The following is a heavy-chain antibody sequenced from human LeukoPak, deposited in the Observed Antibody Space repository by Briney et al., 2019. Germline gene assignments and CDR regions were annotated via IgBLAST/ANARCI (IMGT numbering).Heavy chain of an antibody. Sequence: SVKVSCKASGGTFSSYAISWVRQAPGQGLEWMGRIIPILGIANYAQKFQGRVTITADKSTSTAYMELSSLRAEDTAVYYCAKVPADAGWLVLDYWGQGTLVTVSS. D-gene: IGHD6-19*01. CDR1: GGTFSSYA. J-gene: IGHJ4*02. CDR2: IIPILGIA. V-gene: IGHV1-69*04. CDR3: AKVPADAGWLVLDY.